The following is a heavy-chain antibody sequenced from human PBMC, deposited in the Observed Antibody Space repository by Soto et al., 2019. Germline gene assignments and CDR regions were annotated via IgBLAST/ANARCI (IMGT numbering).Heavy chain of an antibody. V-gene: IGHV3-23*01. CDR1: GFTFSTQA. Sequence: DVQLLESGGGLEQPGGSLRLSCAASGFTFSTQAMSWVRQAPGTGLEWVSFISSSGDKTYYAHSVKGRFTISRDNSKNTLYLQMNSLRGEDTAVYYCAKARGGSRYDFDYWGQGTLVTVSS. J-gene: IGHJ4*02. CDR2: ISSSGDKT. D-gene: IGHD6-13*01. CDR3: AKARGGSRYDFDY.